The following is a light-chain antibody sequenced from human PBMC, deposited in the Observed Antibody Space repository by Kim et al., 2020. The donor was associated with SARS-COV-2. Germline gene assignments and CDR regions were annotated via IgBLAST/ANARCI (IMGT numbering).Light chain of an antibody. V-gene: IGKV3-20*01. Sequence: PGERATLSCRASGSWDVNYLAWYQQKPGQAPRLLIYSASSRAAGTPDRFSGSGSGTDFTLVISRLEPEDSAVYYCQQYSSSPPWTFGQGTKVDIK. CDR3: QQYSSSPPWT. CDR1: GSWDVNY. J-gene: IGKJ1*01. CDR2: SAS.